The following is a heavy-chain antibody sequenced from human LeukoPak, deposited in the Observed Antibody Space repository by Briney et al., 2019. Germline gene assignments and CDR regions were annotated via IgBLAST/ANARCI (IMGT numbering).Heavy chain of an antibody. J-gene: IGHJ4*02. CDR2: IYYSGST. CDR1: GGSISSGDYY. D-gene: IGHD1-26*01. CDR3: ARVYKHRIVGATHFDY. Sequence: PSQTLSLTCTVSGGSISSGDYYWSWIRQPQGKGLEWIVYIYYSGSTYYNPSLKSRVTISVDTSKNQFSLKLSSVTAADTAVYYCARVYKHRIVGATHFDYWGQGTLVTVSS. V-gene: IGHV4-30-4*08.